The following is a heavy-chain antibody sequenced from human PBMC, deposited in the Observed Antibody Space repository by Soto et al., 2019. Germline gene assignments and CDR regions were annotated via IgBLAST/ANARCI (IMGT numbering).Heavy chain of an antibody. J-gene: IGHJ4*02. Sequence: ASVKVSCKASGYTCTNSGISWVLQAPGQGLEWMGWISTDNGNTNYAQHLQGRVSMTTDTSTSTAYMDLRSLRSDDTAVYYCARESSSSCHDYWGQGTLVTVSS. V-gene: IGHV1-18*01. CDR3: ARESSSSCHDY. D-gene: IGHD6-13*01. CDR1: GYTCTNSG. CDR2: ISTDNGNT.